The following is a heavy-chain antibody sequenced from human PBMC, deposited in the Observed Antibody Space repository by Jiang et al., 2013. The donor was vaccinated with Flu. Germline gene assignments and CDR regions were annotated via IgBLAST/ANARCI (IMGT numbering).Heavy chain of an antibody. CDR3: ARGGRMNFGVLTSYYFDS. D-gene: IGHD3/OR15-3a*01. Sequence: GSGLVKPSETLSLTCTVSGDSISGYYWTWIRQPPGKGLEWMGYIHYSGSTKYNPSLKSRVTISVDMPKNQFSLKLSSVTAADTALYYCARGGRMNFGVLTSYYFDSWGQGTLVTVSS. V-gene: IGHV4-59*01. J-gene: IGHJ4*02. CDR2: IHYSGST. CDR1: GDSISGYY.